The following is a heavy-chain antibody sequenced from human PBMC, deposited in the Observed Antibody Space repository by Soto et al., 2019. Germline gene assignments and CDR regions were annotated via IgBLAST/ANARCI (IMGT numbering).Heavy chain of an antibody. CDR3: ARDGGRGGDLDY. J-gene: IGHJ4*02. CDR2: SKRDGSSI. Sequence: EVQLVESGGGLVQPGGSLRLSCAASGFTFSNYWMDWVRQAPGKGLVWVSRSKRDGSSISYAYSVKGRVTISRDNAKNTLYLQMNSRRAEDTAVYYCARDGGRGGDLDYCGQGTLVTVSS. V-gene: IGHV3-74*01. CDR1: GFTFSNYW. D-gene: IGHD2-21*02.